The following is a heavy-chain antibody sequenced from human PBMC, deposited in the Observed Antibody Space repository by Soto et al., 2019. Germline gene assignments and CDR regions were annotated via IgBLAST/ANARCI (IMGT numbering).Heavy chain of an antibody. Sequence: PSETLSLTCTVSGGSISSGGYYWTWIRQHPGKGLEWIGYIYYSGSTYYNPSLKSRFTISVDTSKNQFSLNLSSVTAADTAVYYCARDNWDSRGYYRSPYYYYGMDVWGQGTTVTVSS. V-gene: IGHV4-31*03. CDR3: ARDNWDSRGYYRSPYYYYGMDV. CDR1: GGSISSGGYY. J-gene: IGHJ6*02. D-gene: IGHD3-22*01. CDR2: IYYSGST.